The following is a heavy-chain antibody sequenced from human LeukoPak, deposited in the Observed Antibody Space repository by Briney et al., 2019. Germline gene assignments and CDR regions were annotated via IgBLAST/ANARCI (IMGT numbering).Heavy chain of an antibody. Sequence: SQTLSLTCAISGDSVSSNSATWNWIRQSPSRGLEWLGRTYYMSKWYNDYSVSVKSRVTINPDTSKNQFSLQLNSVSPEDTAVYYCSRSPDTALVNWGQGTLVTVSS. CDR3: SRSPDTALVN. CDR1: GDSVSSNSAT. D-gene: IGHD5-18*01. V-gene: IGHV6-1*01. CDR2: TYYMSKWYN. J-gene: IGHJ1*01.